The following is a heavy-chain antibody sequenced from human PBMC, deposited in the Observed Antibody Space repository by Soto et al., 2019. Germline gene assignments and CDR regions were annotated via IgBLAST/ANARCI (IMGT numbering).Heavy chain of an antibody. V-gene: IGHV3-33*01. CDR2: TWYDESNK. Sequence: QVQLVESGGGVVQPGGSLRLSCAASGFTFSTYVMHWVSQAPGKGLEWVAVTWYDESNKYYAESVKGRFTVSRDNSKNTLYLQMNSLRAEDTALYYCATLLDAFDLWGQGTMVTVSS. J-gene: IGHJ3*01. CDR1: GFTFSTYV. CDR3: ATLLDAFDL.